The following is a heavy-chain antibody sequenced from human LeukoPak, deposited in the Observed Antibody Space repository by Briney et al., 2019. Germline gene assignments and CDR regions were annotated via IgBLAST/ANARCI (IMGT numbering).Heavy chain of an antibody. Sequence: GGSLRLSFAASGFSVSDNYMNWVRQAPGKGLEWVSVIYGGDFTQYAGSVRGPFTISRDNSKNTVYLQMNSLRADDTAMYYCVRYSYGGPHYWGQGTLVTVSS. CDR2: IYGGDFT. CDR1: GFSVSDNY. J-gene: IGHJ4*02. D-gene: IGHD3-10*01. V-gene: IGHV3-53*01. CDR3: VRYSYGGPHY.